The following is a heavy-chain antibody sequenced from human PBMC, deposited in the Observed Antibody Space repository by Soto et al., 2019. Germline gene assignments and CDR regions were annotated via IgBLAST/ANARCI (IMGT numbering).Heavy chain of an antibody. CDR1: GDTFKNCV. Sequence: QVQVVHSGVEVRRPGSSVKVSCKASGDTFKNCVISCVRQAPGQGLEWMGGIIPLFGTTDFAQRFQGRLTITTDESTTTAYMELSRLRSEDTATYYCAAELGFGKLSVVWGQGTTVIVSS. J-gene: IGHJ6*02. D-gene: IGHD3-10*01. V-gene: IGHV1-69*01. CDR3: AAELGFGKLSVV. CDR2: IIPLFGTT.